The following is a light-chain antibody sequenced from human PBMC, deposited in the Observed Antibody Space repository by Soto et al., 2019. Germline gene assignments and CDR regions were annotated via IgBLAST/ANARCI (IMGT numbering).Light chain of an antibody. CDR2: DAS. Sequence: DIQMTQSPSSLSASEGDRVTITCQSSHDVSRNLNWFQQKPGEAPQLLIYDASNLERGVPSRFSGSGSGTDFTLTLSSLQPEDVATYYCQQYYSMLSFGGGTEVEIK. V-gene: IGKV1-33*01. CDR3: QQYYSMLS. J-gene: IGKJ4*01. CDR1: HDVSRN.